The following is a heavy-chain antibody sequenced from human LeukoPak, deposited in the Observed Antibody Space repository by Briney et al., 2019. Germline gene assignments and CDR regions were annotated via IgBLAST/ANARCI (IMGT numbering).Heavy chain of an antibody. CDR1: GGSFTGYH. CDR3: ARVDCSGGSCYSGY. Sequence: SSETLSLTCAVYGGSFTGYHWNWIRQTPRRGLEWIGEINHRGSAHYNPSLESRVTISVDTSKNQFSLKLSSVTAADTAVYYCARVDCSGGSCYSGYWGQGTLVTVSS. D-gene: IGHD2-15*01. J-gene: IGHJ4*02. V-gene: IGHV4-34*01. CDR2: INHRGSA.